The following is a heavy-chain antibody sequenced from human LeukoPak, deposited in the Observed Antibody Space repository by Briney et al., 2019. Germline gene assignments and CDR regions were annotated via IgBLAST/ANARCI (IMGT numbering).Heavy chain of an antibody. CDR3: ARDGGDLGPGTIRGARFYYYYMDV. D-gene: IGHD3-16*01. J-gene: IGHJ6*03. CDR2: VHTSGHP. CDR1: GASISSGSDY. V-gene: IGHV4-61*02. Sequence: PSETLSLTCSVSGASISSGSDYWGWIRQPAGKALEWIGRVHTSGHPNYNPSLENRVSISVDRSKNQFSLQLNSVTAADTAVYYCARDGGDLGPGTIRGARFYYYYMDVWGKGTAVIVSS.